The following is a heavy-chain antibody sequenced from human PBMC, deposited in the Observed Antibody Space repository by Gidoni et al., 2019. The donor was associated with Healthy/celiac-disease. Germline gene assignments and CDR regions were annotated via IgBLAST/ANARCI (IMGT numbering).Heavy chain of an antibody. J-gene: IGHJ6*02. D-gene: IGHD3-3*01. CDR3: ARDGGHYYDNYTGLYYYYGMDV. Sequence: QVQLVESGGGVVQPGRSLRLSCAASGFTFSSYGMHWVRQAPGKGLEWVAVIWYDGSNKYYADSVKGRFTISRDNSKNTLYLQMNSLRAEDTAVYYCARDGGHYYDNYTGLYYYYGMDVWGQGTTVTVSS. CDR1: GFTFSSYG. V-gene: IGHV3-33*01. CDR2: IWYDGSNK.